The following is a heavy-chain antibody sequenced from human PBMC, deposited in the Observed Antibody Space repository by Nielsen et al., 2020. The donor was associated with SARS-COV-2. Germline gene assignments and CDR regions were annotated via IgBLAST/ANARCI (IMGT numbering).Heavy chain of an antibody. D-gene: IGHD3-10*01. Sequence: GGSLRLSCAASGFTFDNYAMTWVRQAPGKGLEWVSTITASGDYTYYADSVKGRFTISRDISQNTLYLQMNSLRAEDTAVYYCAKRSGYGSGSILYWGQGTLVTVSS. CDR2: ITASGDYT. V-gene: IGHV3-23*01. CDR3: AKRSGYGSGSILY. CDR1: GFTFDNYA. J-gene: IGHJ4*02.